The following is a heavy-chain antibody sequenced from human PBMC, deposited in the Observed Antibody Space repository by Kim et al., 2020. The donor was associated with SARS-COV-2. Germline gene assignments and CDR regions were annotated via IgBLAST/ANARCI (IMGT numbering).Heavy chain of an antibody. CDR1: GFTLRSYW. CDR2: IKQDGSEK. D-gene: IGHD6-19*01. V-gene: IGHV3-7*01. Sequence: GGSLRLSCVAPGFTLRSYWMTWVRQAPGKGLEWVANIKQDGSEKYYVDSVKGRFTISRDNAKNSLYLQMNSLRAEDTAVYYCARDASGAGTDGLDIWGEGTKVTVPS. CDR3: ARDASGAGTDGLDI. J-gene: IGHJ3*02.